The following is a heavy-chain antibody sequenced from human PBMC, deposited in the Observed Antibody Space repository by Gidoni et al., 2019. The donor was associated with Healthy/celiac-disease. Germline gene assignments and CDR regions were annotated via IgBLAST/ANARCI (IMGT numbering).Heavy chain of an antibody. CDR2: INSDGSST. CDR1: GFTFSSYW. D-gene: IGHD3-3*01. Sequence: EVQLVESGGGLVQPVGSLRLSCAASGFTFSSYWMHWVRQAPGKGLGLVSRINSDGSSTSYADSVKGRFTISRDNAKNTLYLQMNSLRAEDTAVYYCARDDFWSGYHFDYWGQGTLVTVSS. V-gene: IGHV3-74*01. J-gene: IGHJ4*02. CDR3: ARDDFWSGYHFDY.